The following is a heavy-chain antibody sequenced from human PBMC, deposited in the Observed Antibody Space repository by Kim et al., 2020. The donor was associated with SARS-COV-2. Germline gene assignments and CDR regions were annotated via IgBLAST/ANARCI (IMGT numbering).Heavy chain of an antibody. D-gene: IGHD1-1*01. CDR1: GFTFDDYA. CDR3: AKDSSTSVTGRRFDY. J-gene: IGHJ4*02. V-gene: IGHV3-9*01. Sequence: GGSLRLSCAASGFTFDDYAMHWVRQAPGKGLEWVSGISWNSGSIGYADSVKGRFTISRDNAKNSLYLQMNSLRAEDTALYYCAKDSSTSVTGRRFDYWGQGTLVTVSS. CDR2: ISWNSGSI.